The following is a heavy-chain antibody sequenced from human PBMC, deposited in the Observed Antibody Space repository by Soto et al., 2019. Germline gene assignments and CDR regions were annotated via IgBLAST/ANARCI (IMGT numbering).Heavy chain of an antibody. J-gene: IGHJ6*02. CDR3: ARAHDFWSGTYYYYYGMDV. CDR2: ISAYNYNT. V-gene: IGHV1-18*01. Sequence: ASVKVSCKASGYTFTSYGLSWVRQAPGQGLEWMGRISAYNYNTNYAQKLQGRVTMTTDTSTSTAYMELRSLRSDDTAVYYCARAHDFWSGTYYYYYGMDVWGQGTTVTVSS. D-gene: IGHD3-3*01. CDR1: GYTFTSYG.